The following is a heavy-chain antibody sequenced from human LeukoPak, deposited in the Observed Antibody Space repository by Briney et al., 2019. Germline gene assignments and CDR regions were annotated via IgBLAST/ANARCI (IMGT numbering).Heavy chain of an antibody. J-gene: IGHJ4*02. Sequence: PGGSLRLSCAASGFTFSSYWMSWVRQAPGEGLEWVANIKQDGSEEYYVDSVKGRFTISRDNAKNSLYLQMNSLRAEDTAVYYCARDRQGWDDILTGYYNFDYWGQGTLVTVSS. CDR2: IKQDGSEE. CDR1: GFTFSSYW. D-gene: IGHD3-9*01. CDR3: ARDRQGWDDILTGYYNFDY. V-gene: IGHV3-7*01.